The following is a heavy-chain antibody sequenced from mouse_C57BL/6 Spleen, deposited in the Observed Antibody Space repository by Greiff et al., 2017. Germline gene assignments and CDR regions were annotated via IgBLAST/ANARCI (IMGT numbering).Heavy chain of an antibody. D-gene: IGHD1-1*01. J-gene: IGHJ3*01. CDR1: GYAFTNYL. CDR3: ARGVTTVGAWFAY. V-gene: IGHV1-54*01. CDR2: INPGSGGT. Sequence: QVQLQQSGAELVRPGTSVKVSCKASGYAFTNYLIAWVKQRPGQGLEWIGVINPGSGGTNYMEKFKGKATLTADKSSSTAYMQLSSLTSEDSAFYCCARGVTTVGAWFAYWGKGTLVTVSA.